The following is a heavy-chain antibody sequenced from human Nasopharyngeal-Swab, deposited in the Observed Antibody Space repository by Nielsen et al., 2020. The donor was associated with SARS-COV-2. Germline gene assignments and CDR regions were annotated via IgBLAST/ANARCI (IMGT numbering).Heavy chain of an antibody. CDR2: FDPEDGET. J-gene: IGHJ6*02. Sequence: ASVKVSCKVSGYTLTELSMHWVRQAPGKGLEWMGGFDPEDGETIYAQKFQGRVTMTEDTSTDTAYMELSSLRAEDTAVYYCARDPMITFGGVIVADYYYYGMDVWGQGTTVTVSS. V-gene: IGHV1-24*01. D-gene: IGHD3-16*02. CDR3: ARDPMITFGGVIVADYYYYGMDV. CDR1: GYTLTELS.